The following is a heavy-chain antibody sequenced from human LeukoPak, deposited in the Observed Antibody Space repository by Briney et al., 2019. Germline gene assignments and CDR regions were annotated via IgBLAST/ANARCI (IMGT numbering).Heavy chain of an antibody. CDR3: ARDRPSSGFPRAWFDP. CDR1: GGTFSSYA. Sequence: SVKVSCKASGGTFSSYAISWVRQAPGQGLEWMGRIIPILGIANYAQKFQGRVTMTRDTSTSTVYMELSSLRSEDTAVYYCARDRPSSGFPRAWFDPWGQGTLVTVSS. CDR2: IIPILGIA. V-gene: IGHV1-69*04. J-gene: IGHJ5*02. D-gene: IGHD6-19*01.